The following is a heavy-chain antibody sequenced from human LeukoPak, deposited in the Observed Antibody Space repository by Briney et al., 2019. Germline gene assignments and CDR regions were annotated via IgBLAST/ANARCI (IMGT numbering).Heavy chain of an antibody. V-gene: IGHV5-51*01. D-gene: IGHD1-26*01. J-gene: IGHJ6*04. CDR1: GYSFTNYW. Sequence: GESLKISCKGSGYSFTNYWIGWVRQIPGKVLEWMWTIYPGASETRYNPSFQGQVTISADKSISTAYLQWSSLNASDTAMYYCARKRVGASVDVWGKGTTVTVSS. CDR2: IYPGASET. CDR3: ARKRVGASVDV.